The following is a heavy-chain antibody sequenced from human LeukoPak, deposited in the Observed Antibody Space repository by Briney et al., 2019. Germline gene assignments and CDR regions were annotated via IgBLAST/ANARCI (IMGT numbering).Heavy chain of an antibody. CDR2: IKSDGSST. Sequence: PVGSLRLSCAASGFTFSSHWMHWGRQVPGKGLVWVSGIKSDGSSTSYADSVKGRITISRDNAKNTLYLQMNSLRAEDTAVYYCARAGYSYGFSNPFDYWGQGTLVTVSS. CDR3: ARAGYSYGFSNPFDY. V-gene: IGHV3-74*01. J-gene: IGHJ4*02. D-gene: IGHD5-18*01. CDR1: GFTFSSHW.